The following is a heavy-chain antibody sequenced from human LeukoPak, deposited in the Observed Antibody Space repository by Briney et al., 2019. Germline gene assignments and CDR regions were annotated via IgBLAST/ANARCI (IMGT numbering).Heavy chain of an antibody. CDR2: INPKSGAI. CDR3: ARAYEYGWFDP. Sequence: ASVKVSCKTSGYTSNDYFVHWVRQGPGQGLEWVGWINPKSGAINYAQRFQGRVTMTRDTSISTAYMELSRLGSDDTAVYYCARAYEYGWFDPWGQGTLVTVSS. V-gene: IGHV1-2*02. J-gene: IGHJ5*02. CDR1: GYTSNDYF. D-gene: IGHD4/OR15-4a*01.